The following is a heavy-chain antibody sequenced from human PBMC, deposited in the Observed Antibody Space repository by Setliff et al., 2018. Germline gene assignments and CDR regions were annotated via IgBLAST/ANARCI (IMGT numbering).Heavy chain of an antibody. CDR1: GFSFRTFS. D-gene: IGHD6-25*01. Sequence: PGGSLRLSCAASGFSFRTFSMHWVRQAPGMGLEWVSSISPDSIHIYYADSVKGRFTISRDNAGDSLYLHMNSLGAEDTAVYYCARSPANGGHDAFDIWGRGTMVTVSS. J-gene: IGHJ3*02. CDR2: ISPDSIHI. CDR3: ARSPANGGHDAFDI. V-gene: IGHV3-21*01.